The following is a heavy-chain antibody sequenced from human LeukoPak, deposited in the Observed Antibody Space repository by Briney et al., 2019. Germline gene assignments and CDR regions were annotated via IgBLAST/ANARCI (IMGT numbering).Heavy chain of an antibody. D-gene: IGHD5-18*01. CDR3: ARDGYSYAQLDY. CDR1: GGTFSSYA. Sequence: SVKVSCKASGGTFSSYAISWVRQAPGQGLEWMGGIIPIFGTANYAQKFQGRVTITADESTSTAYMELSSLRSEDTAVYYCARDGYSYAQLDYWGQGTLDTVSS. CDR2: IIPIFGTA. V-gene: IGHV1-69*01. J-gene: IGHJ4*02.